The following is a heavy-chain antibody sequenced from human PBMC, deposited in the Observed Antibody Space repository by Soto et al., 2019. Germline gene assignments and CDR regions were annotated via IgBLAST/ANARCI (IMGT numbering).Heavy chain of an antibody. V-gene: IGHV1-24*01. CDR1: GYTLTELS. J-gene: IGHJ3*02. CDR2: FDPEDGET. Sequence: ASVKVSCKVSGYTLTELSMHWVRQAPGKGLEWMGGFDPEDGETIYAQKFQGRVTMTEDTSTDTAYMELSSLRSEDTAVYYCATGRRITMVRGVIVDAFDIWGQGTMVTVSS. D-gene: IGHD3-10*01. CDR3: ATGRRITMVRGVIVDAFDI.